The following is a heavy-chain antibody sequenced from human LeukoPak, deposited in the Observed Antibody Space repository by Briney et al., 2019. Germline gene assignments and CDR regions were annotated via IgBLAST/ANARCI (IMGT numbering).Heavy chain of an antibody. CDR1: GFTFNSYG. CDR3: AKRVPYSSSSVYFDF. Sequence: GGSLRLSCAASGFTFNSYGMNWVRQAPGKGLEWVSSISDTGKNTYYADSAKGRFTISRDNSKNTLYLQMNCLRADDTAVYYCAKRVPYSSSSVYFDFWGLGTLVTVSS. V-gene: IGHV3-23*01. D-gene: IGHD6-6*01. J-gene: IGHJ4*02. CDR2: ISDTGKNT.